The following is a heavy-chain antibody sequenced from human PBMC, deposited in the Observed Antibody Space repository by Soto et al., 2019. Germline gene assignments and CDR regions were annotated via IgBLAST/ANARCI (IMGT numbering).Heavy chain of an antibody. CDR3: AKKLLCSLATYCSTGDCHYAFDI. Sequence: EVQLLESGGGLVQPGGSLRLSCAASGFTFGNYAMIWVRQAPGQGLEWVSTISGGGAATYYADSVGGRFTIARENSRNTVYLQVNSLRAEDTAVYYCAKKLLCSLATYCSTGDCHYAFDIWGQGTMVTVSS. CDR1: GFTFGNYA. J-gene: IGHJ3*02. D-gene: IGHD2-15*01. V-gene: IGHV3-23*01. CDR2: ISGGGAAT.